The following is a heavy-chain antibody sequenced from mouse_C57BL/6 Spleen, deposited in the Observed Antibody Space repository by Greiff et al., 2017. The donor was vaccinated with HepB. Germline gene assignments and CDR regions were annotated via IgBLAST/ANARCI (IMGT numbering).Heavy chain of an antibody. CDR2: IDPSDSYT. CDR1: GYTFTSYW. V-gene: IGHV1-69*01. CDR3: ARSIEPSWFAY. J-gene: IGHJ3*01. Sequence: VQLQQSGAELVMPGASVKLSCKASGYTFTSYWMHWVKQRPGQGLEWIGEIDPSDSYTNYNQKFKGKSTLTVDKSSSTAYMQLSSLTSEDSAVYYCARSIEPSWFAYWGQGTLVTVSA.